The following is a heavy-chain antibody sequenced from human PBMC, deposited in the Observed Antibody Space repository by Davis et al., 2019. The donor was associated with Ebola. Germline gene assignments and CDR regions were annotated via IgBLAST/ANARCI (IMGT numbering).Heavy chain of an antibody. V-gene: IGHV1-18*01. CDR2: ISAYNGNT. CDR1: GYTFTSYD. J-gene: IGHJ5*02. Sequence: ASVKVSCKASGYTFTSYDINWVRQATGQGLEWMGWISAYNGNTNYAQKLQGRVTMTTDTSTSTAYMELRSLRSDDTAVYYCARDLVVGAFDPWGQGTLVTVSS. D-gene: IGHD2-15*01. CDR3: ARDLVVGAFDP.